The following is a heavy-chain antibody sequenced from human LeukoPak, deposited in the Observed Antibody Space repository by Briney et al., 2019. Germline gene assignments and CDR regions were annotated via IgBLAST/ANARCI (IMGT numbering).Heavy chain of an antibody. D-gene: IGHD3-10*01. CDR1: GFTVSSNY. CDR2: IYSGGST. V-gene: IGHV3-53*01. Sequence: GGSLRLSCSASGFTVSSNYMSWVRQAPGKGLEWVSVIYSGGSTYYEDSVKGRFTISRDNSKNTLYLQMNSLRAEDTAVYYCASSLMVRGVIKVDYWGQGTLVTVSS. J-gene: IGHJ4*02. CDR3: ASSLMVRGVIKVDY.